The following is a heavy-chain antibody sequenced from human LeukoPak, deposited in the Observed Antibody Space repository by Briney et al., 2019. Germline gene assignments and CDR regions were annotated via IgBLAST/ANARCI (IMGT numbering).Heavy chain of an antibody. V-gene: IGHV4-34*01. CDR1: GGSFSGYY. CDR2: INHSGST. Sequence: SETLSLTCAVYGGSFSGYYWSWIRQPPGKGLEWIEEINHSGSTNYNPSLKSRVTISVDTSKNQFSLKLSSVTAADTAVYYCASTSGANWNYPYYFDYWGQGTLVTVSS. J-gene: IGHJ4*02. CDR3: ASTSGANWNYPYYFDY. D-gene: IGHD1-7*01.